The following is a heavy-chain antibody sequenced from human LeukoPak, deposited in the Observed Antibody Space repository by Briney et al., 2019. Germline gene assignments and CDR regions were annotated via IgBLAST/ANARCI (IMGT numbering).Heavy chain of an antibody. CDR3: AGYYYDSSRGFDL. Sequence: PGGSLRLSCAASGFKLDDYGMSRVHQAPGKGLEWVCDINWNGAWTGYADSVKGRFTISRDNAKNSLYLQMNSLRAEDTALYYCAGYYYDSSRGFDLWGQGTLVTVSA. D-gene: IGHD3-22*01. CDR1: GFKLDDYG. V-gene: IGHV3-20*04. J-gene: IGHJ5*02. CDR2: INWNGAWT.